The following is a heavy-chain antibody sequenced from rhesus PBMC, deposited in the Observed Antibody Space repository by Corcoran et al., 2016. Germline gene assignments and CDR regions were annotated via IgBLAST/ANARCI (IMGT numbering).Heavy chain of an antibody. D-gene: IGHD4-23*01. V-gene: IGHV4-169*02. CDR2: FSGSDSST. CDR1: GASLRTNY. CDR3: AREYSNYYFDY. J-gene: IGHJ4*01. Sequence: QVQLQESGPGLVKPSEPLSVTCAFSGASLRTNYWCWIRQAPGKGLEWIGYFSGSDSSTIYNPSLNSRVTLSVDTSKNQVFLKLGSVTAADTAVYYCAREYSNYYFDYWGQGVLVTVSS.